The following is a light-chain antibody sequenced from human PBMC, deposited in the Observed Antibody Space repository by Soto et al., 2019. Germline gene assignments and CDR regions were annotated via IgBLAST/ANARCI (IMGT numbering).Light chain of an antibody. CDR3: SSYAGSHVV. CDR1: SSDVGGYNY. CDR2: EVS. J-gene: IGLJ2*01. V-gene: IGLV2-8*01. Sequence: QLVLTQPPSASGSPGQSVTISCTGTSSDVGGYNYVSWYQQHPSKAPKLMIYEVSKRPSGVPDRFSGSKSGNTASLTVSGLQAEDEADYYCSSYAGSHVVFGGGTKLTVL.